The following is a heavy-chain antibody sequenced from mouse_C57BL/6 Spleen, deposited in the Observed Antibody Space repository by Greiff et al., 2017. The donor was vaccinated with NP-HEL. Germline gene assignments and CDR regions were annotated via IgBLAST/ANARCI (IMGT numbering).Heavy chain of an antibody. CDR1: GYTFTSYG. Sequence: QVQLQQSGAELARPGASVKLSCKASGYTFTSYGISWVKQRTGQGLEWIGEIYPRSGNTYYNEKFKGKATMTADKSSSTAYMELRSLTSEDSAVYFCSRETTTVVGNFDVWGTGTTVTVSS. D-gene: IGHD1-1*01. CDR3: SRETTTVVGNFDV. J-gene: IGHJ1*03. V-gene: IGHV1-81*01. CDR2: IYPRSGNT.